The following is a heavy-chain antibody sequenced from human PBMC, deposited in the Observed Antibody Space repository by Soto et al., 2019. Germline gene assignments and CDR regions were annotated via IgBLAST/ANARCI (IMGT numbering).Heavy chain of an antibody. J-gene: IGHJ6*02. V-gene: IGHV3-48*02. CDR1: GLTFSTYS. D-gene: IGHD6-6*01. Sequence: EVKLVESGGDLVQPGGSLRLSCAASGLTFSTYSMKWVRQAPGKGLEWVSYISSRSYTIYYVDSVKGRFTISRDNAKNSLYLQMNSLRDEDTAVYYCARGGSSSDNGMDVWGQGTTVTVSS. CDR2: ISSRSYTI. CDR3: ARGGSSSDNGMDV.